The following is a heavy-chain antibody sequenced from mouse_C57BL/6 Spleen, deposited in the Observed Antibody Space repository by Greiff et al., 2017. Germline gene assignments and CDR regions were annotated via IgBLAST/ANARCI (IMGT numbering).Heavy chain of an antibody. CDR1: GYSFTGYY. V-gene: IGHV1-42*01. CDR2: INPSTGGT. CDR3: ARAYDYDPYAMDY. Sequence: VQLQQSGPELVKPGASVKISCKASGYSFTGYYMNWVKQSPEKSLEWIGEINPSTGGTTYNQKFKAKATLTVDKSSSTAYMQLKSLTSEDSAVYYCARAYDYDPYAMDYWGQGTSVTVSS. D-gene: IGHD2-4*01. J-gene: IGHJ4*01.